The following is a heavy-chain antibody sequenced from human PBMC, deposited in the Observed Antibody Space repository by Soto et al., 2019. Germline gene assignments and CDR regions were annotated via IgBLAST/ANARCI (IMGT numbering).Heavy chain of an antibody. CDR2: ISYDGSTK. D-gene: IGHD3-22*01. J-gene: IGHJ4*02. CDR3: AKDPERYESSRGFDY. Sequence: GGSLRISCEASGFTFSSYGMHWVRQAPGKGQEGVAVISYDGSTKSYADSVKGRFTISRDNSKNTLYLQMNSLRAEDTAVYYCAKDPERYESSRGFDYWGQGTLVTVSS. CDR1: GFTFSSYG. V-gene: IGHV3-30*18.